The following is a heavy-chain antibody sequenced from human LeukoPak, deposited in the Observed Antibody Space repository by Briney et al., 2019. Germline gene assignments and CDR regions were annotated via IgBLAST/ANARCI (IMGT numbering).Heavy chain of an antibody. CDR2: ISSNGGST. Sequence: GGSLRLSCAASGFTFSSYAMHWVRQAPGKGLEYVSAISSNGGSTYYANSVKGRFTISRDNSKDTLYLQMGSLRAEDMAVYYCARDGIAGAPTYYFDYWGQGTLVTVSS. D-gene: IGHD6-19*01. CDR3: ARDGIAGAPTYYFDY. V-gene: IGHV3-64*01. CDR1: GFTFSSYA. J-gene: IGHJ4*02.